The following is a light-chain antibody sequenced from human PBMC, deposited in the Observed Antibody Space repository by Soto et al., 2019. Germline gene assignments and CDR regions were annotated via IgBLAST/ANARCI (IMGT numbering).Light chain of an antibody. CDR3: FSYTSSTIYV. J-gene: IGLJ1*01. CDR2: DVI. Sequence: QSALTQPASVSGSPGQSITICCTGTSSDVGGYNYVSWYQHHPGKAPELIIFDVINRPSGVSNRFSGSKSGNTASLTIFGLQADDEADYYCFSYTSSTIYVFGTGTKLTVL. V-gene: IGLV2-14*03. CDR1: SSDVGGYNY.